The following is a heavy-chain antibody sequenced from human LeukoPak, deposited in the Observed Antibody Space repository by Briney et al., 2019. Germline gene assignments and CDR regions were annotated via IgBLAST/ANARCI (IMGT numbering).Heavy chain of an antibody. D-gene: IGHD3-10*01. J-gene: IGHJ6*03. V-gene: IGHV4-34*01. CDR1: GESFSGYC. CDR3: ARGRWSANDSDYSSYRGGFYYMDA. Sequence: SETLSLTCAVYGESFSGYCWTWIRQSPGKGLEWTGEINHSGSARYNPSLKSRLTISVETSKNQFSLELNSVTAADTAVYYCARGRWSANDSDYSSYRGGFYYMDAWGKGTTVTVSS. CDR2: INHSGSA.